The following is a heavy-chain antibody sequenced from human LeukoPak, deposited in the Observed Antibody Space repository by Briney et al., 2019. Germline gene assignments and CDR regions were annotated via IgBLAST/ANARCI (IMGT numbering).Heavy chain of an antibody. CDR1: GGSISSGGYY. Sequence: SETLSLTCTVSGGSISSGGYYWSWIRQPPGKGLEWIGYIYHSGSTYYNPSLESRVTISVDTSKNQSSLRLSSVTAADTAVYYCAREKYSRSSHDAFDIWGQGTMVTVSS. CDR2: IYHSGST. V-gene: IGHV4-30-2*01. CDR3: AREKYSRSSHDAFDI. D-gene: IGHD6-6*01. J-gene: IGHJ3*02.